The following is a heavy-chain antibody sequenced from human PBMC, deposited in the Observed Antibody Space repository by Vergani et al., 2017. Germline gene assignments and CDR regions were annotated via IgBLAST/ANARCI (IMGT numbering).Heavy chain of an antibody. J-gene: IGHJ4*02. D-gene: IGHD3-22*01. CDR2: IWYDGSNK. CDR3: ARDWGVNYYDSSGYXLED. Sequence: QVQLVESGGGVVQPGRSLRLSCAASGFTFSSYGMHWVRQAPGKGLEWVAVIWYDGSNKYYADAVKGRFTISRDNSKNTLYVQMNSLRAADTAVYYCARDWGVNYYDSSGYXLEDWGQGTLVTVSS. V-gene: IGHV3-33*01. CDR1: GFTFSSYG.